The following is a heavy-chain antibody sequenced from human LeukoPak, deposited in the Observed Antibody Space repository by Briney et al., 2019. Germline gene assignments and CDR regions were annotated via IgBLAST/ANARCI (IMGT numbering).Heavy chain of an antibody. D-gene: IGHD1-1*01. CDR1: GGTFSSYA. J-gene: IGHJ4*02. CDR2: IIPIFGTA. Sequence: ASVKVSCKASGGTFSSYAISWVRQAPGQGLEWMGGIIPIFGTANYAQKFQGRVTITTDESTSTAYMELSSLRSEDTAVYYCAEGNWNYFDYWGQGTLVTVSS. CDR3: AEGNWNYFDY. V-gene: IGHV1-69*05.